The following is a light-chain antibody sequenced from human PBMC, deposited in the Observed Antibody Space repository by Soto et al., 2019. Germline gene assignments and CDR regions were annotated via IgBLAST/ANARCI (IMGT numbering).Light chain of an antibody. J-gene: IGKJ1*01. Sequence: DIQMTQSPSTLSASVGDRVTITCRASQSISSWLAWYQQKPGKAPKLLIYKASSLESGVPSSFSGSGPGTEFTLTISSLQPDDFATSYCQQYNSYSWTFGQGTKVEIK. CDR3: QQYNSYSWT. V-gene: IGKV1-5*03. CDR2: KAS. CDR1: QSISSW.